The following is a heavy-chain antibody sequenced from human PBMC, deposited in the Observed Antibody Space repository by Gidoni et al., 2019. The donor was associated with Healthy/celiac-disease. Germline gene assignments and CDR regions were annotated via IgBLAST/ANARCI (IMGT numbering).Heavy chain of an antibody. CDR2: IIPLLGIA. J-gene: IGHJ6*03. CDR1: GGTFSSYT. D-gene: IGHD6-6*01. CDR3: ARDLESSSSDYYYYYYMDV. V-gene: IGHV1-69*08. Sequence: QVQLVQSGAEVKKPGSSVKVSCKASGGTFSSYTISWVRQAPGQGLEWMGRIIPLLGIANYAQKFQGRVTITAYKSTSTAYMELSSLRSEDTAVYYCARDLESSSSDYYYYYYMDVWGKGTTVTVSS.